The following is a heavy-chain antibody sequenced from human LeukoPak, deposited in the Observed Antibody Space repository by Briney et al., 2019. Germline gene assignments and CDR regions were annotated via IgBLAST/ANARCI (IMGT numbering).Heavy chain of an antibody. V-gene: IGHV4-34*01. J-gene: IGHJ4*02. D-gene: IGHD3-22*01. CDR2: INHSGST. CDR3: ARHLRYDSSGYYRGIDY. CDR1: GGSFSGYY. Sequence: SETLSLTCAVYGGSFSGYYWSWIRQPPGKGLEWTGEINHSGSTNYNPSLKSRVTISVDTSKNQFSLKLSSVTAADTAVYYCARHLRYDSSGYYRGIDYWGQGTLVTVSS.